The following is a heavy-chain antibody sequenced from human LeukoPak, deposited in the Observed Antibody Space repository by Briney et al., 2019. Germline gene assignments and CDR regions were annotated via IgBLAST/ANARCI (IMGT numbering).Heavy chain of an antibody. CDR2: ISYDGSNK. Sequence: GGSLRLSCAASGFTFSNYGMHWVRQAPGKGLEWVAVISYDGSNKYYADSVKGRFTISRDNSKNTLYLQMNSLRSEDTAVYYCARATIFGVVNLDYWGQGTLVTVSS. CDR1: GFTFSNYG. CDR3: ARATIFGVVNLDY. J-gene: IGHJ4*02. V-gene: IGHV3-30*03. D-gene: IGHD3-3*01.